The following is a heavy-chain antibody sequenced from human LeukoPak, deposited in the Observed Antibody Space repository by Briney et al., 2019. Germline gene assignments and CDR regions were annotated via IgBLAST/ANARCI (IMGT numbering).Heavy chain of an antibody. CDR3: ARGLLGAVTTFDY. J-gene: IGHJ4*02. CDR2: IKHDGSEK. V-gene: IGHV3-7*03. Sequence: GGSLRLSCAAPEFTFSSYWMSWVRQPPGSGLEWVATIKHDGSEKYYGDSVKGRFTLSRDNAYNSLYLQMNSLRAEDTAVYYCARGLLGAVTTFDYWGQGTLVTVSS. CDR1: EFTFSSYW. D-gene: IGHD4-11*01.